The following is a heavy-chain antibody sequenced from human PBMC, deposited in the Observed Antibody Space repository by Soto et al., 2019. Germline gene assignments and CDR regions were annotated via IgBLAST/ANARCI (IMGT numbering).Heavy chain of an antibody. J-gene: IGHJ6*02. CDR3: ARVGTMVRGVIITVETGLDV. CDR1: GFTLSSYW. Sequence: PGEPRRLTGAASGFTLSSYWKHWVRQAPGKGLVWVSRINSDGSSTSYADSVKGRFTISRDNAKNTLYLQMNSLRAEDTAVYYCARVGTMVRGVIITVETGLDVWGQGPTFSVS. D-gene: IGHD3-10*01. V-gene: IGHV3-74*01. CDR2: INSDGSST.